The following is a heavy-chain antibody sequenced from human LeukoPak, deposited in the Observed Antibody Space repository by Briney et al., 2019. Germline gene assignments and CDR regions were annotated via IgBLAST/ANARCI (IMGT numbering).Heavy chain of an antibody. V-gene: IGHV4-4*07. D-gene: IGHD6-13*01. CDR3: ARGVGYSSSWYRRPRTWFDP. Sequence: SETLSLTCTVSGGSISSYYWSWIRQPAGKGLEWIGRIYTSGSTNYSPSLKSRVTMSVDTSKNQFSLKLSSVTAADTAVYYCARGVGYSSSWYRRPRTWFDPWGQGTLVSVSS. CDR2: IYTSGST. CDR1: GGSISSYY. J-gene: IGHJ5*02.